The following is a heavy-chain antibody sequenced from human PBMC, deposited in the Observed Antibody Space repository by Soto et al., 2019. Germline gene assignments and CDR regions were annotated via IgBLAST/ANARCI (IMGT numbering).Heavy chain of an antibody. J-gene: IGHJ6*02. CDR2: ISWNSGSI. V-gene: IGHV3-9*01. CDR1: GFTFDYYA. CDR3: AKGSSGYYLYYYYGMDV. D-gene: IGHD3-22*01. Sequence: GGSLRLSCAASGFTFDYYAMHWVRQAPGKGLEWVSGISWNSGSIGYADSVKGRFTISRDNAKNSLYLQMNSLRAEDTALYYCAKGSSGYYLYYYYGMDVWGQGTTVTVSS.